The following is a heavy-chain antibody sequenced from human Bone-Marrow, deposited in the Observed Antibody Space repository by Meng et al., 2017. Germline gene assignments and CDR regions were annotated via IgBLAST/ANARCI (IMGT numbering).Heavy chain of an antibody. CDR3: ARETYHYDSSGYPDAFEI. J-gene: IGHJ3*02. CDR2: INPSGGST. Sequence: ASVKVSCKASGYTFTSYYLHWVRQAPGQGLEWMGMINPSGGSTSYAQKFQGRVTMTRDTSTSTVYMELSSLRFEETAVYYCARETYHYDSSGYPDAFEIWGQGTMVTVSS. D-gene: IGHD3-22*01. CDR1: GYTFTSYY. V-gene: IGHV1-46*01.